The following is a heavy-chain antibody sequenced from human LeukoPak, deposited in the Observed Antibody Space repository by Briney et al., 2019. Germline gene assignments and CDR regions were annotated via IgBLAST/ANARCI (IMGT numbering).Heavy chain of an antibody. V-gene: IGHV3-7*01. CDR3: ARAGYIDYFDY. J-gene: IGHJ4*02. D-gene: IGHD5-18*01. CDR2: IKQDGSEK. CDR1: GFTFSSYW. Sequence: GGSLRLSCAASGFTFSSYWMSWVRQASGKGLEWVANIKQDGSEKYYVDSVKGRFTISRDNAKNSLYLQMNSLRAEDTAVYYCARAGYIDYFDYWGQGTLVTVSS.